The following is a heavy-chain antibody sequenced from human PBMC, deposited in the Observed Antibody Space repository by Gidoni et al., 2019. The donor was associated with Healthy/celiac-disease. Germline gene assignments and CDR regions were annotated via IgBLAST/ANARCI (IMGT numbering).Heavy chain of an antibody. CDR1: GYTFPSYG. Sequence: QVQLVQSGAEVTKPGSSVKVSCKASGYTFPSYGIRWVRQAHGQGLEWMGWISAYNGNTNDEQKLQGRVTMNTDTSTSTAYMELRSMRSDDTAVYYCARVDDYDSSGYYHFDYWGQGTMVTVSS. V-gene: IGHV1-18*04. CDR2: ISAYNGNT. J-gene: IGHJ4*02. CDR3: ARVDDYDSSGYYHFDY. D-gene: IGHD3-22*01.